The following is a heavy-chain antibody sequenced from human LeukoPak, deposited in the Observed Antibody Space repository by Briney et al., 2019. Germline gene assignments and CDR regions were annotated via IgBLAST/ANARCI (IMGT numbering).Heavy chain of an antibody. CDR1: GFTFSSYW. CDR2: IKQDGSEK. CDR3: ARATQYCSGGRCYDTWFDP. D-gene: IGHD2-15*01. Sequence: GGSLRLSCAGSGFTFSSYWMSWVRQAPGKGLEWVANIKQDGSEKHYVDSVKGRFTISRDNAKNSLYLQMNSLRAEDTAVYYCARATQYCSGGRCYDTWFDPWGQGTLVTVSS. J-gene: IGHJ5*02. V-gene: IGHV3-7*01.